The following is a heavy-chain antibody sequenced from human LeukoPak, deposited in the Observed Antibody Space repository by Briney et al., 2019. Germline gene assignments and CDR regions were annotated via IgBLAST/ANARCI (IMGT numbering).Heavy chain of an antibody. CDR3: ARVALDYGDYGGTFDI. J-gene: IGHJ3*02. Sequence: GASVKVSCKASGYTFTGYYMHWVRQAPGQGLEWMGWINPNSGGTNYAQKFQGRVTMTRDTSISTAYMELSRLRSDDTAVYYCARVALDYGDYGGTFDIWGQGTMVTVSS. CDR1: GYTFTGYY. V-gene: IGHV1-2*02. D-gene: IGHD4-17*01. CDR2: INPNSGGT.